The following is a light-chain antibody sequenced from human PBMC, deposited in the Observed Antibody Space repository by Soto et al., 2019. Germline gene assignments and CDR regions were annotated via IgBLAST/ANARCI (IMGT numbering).Light chain of an antibody. Sequence: QSALTQPPSASGSPGQSVTISCTGTSSDVGGYNYVSWYQQHPGKAPKLMIYEVSKRPSGVPDRFSGSKSDNTASLTVSGLQAEDEADYYCSSYAGSNNFGVFGTGTKV. CDR2: EVS. V-gene: IGLV2-8*01. J-gene: IGLJ1*01. CDR3: SSYAGSNNFGV. CDR1: SSDVGGYNY.